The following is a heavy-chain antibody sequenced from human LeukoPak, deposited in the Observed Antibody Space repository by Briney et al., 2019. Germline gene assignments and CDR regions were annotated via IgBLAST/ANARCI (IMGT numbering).Heavy chain of an antibody. D-gene: IGHD6-19*01. CDR2: IKRDGSDN. J-gene: IGHJ4*02. V-gene: IGHV3-7*01. Sequence: GGSLRLSCAASGFTFSNYWMSWVRQAPGKGLEWVVNIKRDGSDNYYVGSVEGRFTISRDNAKNSLYLQMSSLRAEDTAIYYCARALYNRGWYPDYFDSWGQGTLVTVSA. CDR3: ARALYNRGWYPDYFDS. CDR1: GFTFSNYW.